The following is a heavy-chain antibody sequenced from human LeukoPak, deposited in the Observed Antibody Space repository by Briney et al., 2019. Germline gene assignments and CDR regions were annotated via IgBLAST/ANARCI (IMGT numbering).Heavy chain of an antibody. CDR2: IIPISGTS. CDR1: VGTFSSYA. D-gene: IGHD5-24*01. J-gene: IGHJ4*02. V-gene: IGHV1-69*01. Sequence: SVNVSFKASVGTFSSYAISWVRQAPGQGVEWMGGIIPISGTSNYAQKFQGRVTMTADESTSTAYMELSSLRSEDTAVYYCARVFGTRDGYNWGQGDYWGQGTLVTVSS. CDR3: ARVFGTRDGYNWGQGDY.